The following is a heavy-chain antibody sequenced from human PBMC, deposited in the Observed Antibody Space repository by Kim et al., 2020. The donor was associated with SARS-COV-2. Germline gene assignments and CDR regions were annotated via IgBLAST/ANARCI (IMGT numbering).Heavy chain of an antibody. J-gene: IGHJ2*01. CDR2: YYKKKT. CDR3: ARRTGDDWYFDL. D-gene: IGHD3-10*01. V-gene: IGHV4-59*08. Sequence: YYKKKTNYNPSLKSRVTISEDTSKSQFSLKLSSVNAADTAVYFCARRTGDDWYFDLWGRGTLVSVSS.